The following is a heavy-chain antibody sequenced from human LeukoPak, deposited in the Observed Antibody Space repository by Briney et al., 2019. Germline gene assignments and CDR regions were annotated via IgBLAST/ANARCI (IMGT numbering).Heavy chain of an antibody. J-gene: IGHJ6*02. D-gene: IGHD3-22*01. CDR1: GASISGFY. Sequence: SETLSLTCTVSGASISGFYWSWIRQPPGKGLEWIGYIYSSGSTNYNPSLKSRVTISVDTSKNQFSLKLNSVTAADTAVYYCATRSYYDTSGVYGMDVWGQGTTVTVSS. CDR2: IYSSGST. CDR3: ATRSYYDTSGVYGMDV. V-gene: IGHV4-59*08.